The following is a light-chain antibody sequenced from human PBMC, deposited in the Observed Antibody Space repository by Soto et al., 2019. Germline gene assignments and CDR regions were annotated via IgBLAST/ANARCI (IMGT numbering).Light chain of an antibody. CDR1: QSVSSSY. J-gene: IGKJ1*01. Sequence: ELVLTQSPGTLSLSPGERATLSCRASQSVSSSYLAWYQQKPGQAPRLLILGASTRATGIPDRFSGSGSGTDFTLTISRLEPADFAVYYCQYYGTSPKPFGQGTKVDNK. CDR3: QYYGTSPKP. CDR2: GAS. V-gene: IGKV3-20*01.